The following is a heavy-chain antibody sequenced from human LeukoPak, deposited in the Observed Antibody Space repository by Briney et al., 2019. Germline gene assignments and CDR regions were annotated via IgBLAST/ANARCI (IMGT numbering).Heavy chain of an antibody. V-gene: IGHV1-2*02. J-gene: IGHJ4*02. CDR1: GYTFTSYA. D-gene: IGHD2-2*01. CDR3: VRDRRDCTSTSCYEEFDY. Sequence: ASVKVSCKASGYTFTSYAMNWVRQAPGQGLEWMGWINPNSGGTNYAQKFQGRVTMTRDTSISTAYMELSRLRSDGTAVYYCVRDRRDCTSTSCYEEFDYWGQGTLVTVSS. CDR2: INPNSGGT.